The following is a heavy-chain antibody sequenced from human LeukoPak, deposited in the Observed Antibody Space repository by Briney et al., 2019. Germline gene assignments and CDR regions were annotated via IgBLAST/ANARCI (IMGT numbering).Heavy chain of an antibody. J-gene: IGHJ4*02. CDR3: AHRTDLYSSSWYWGY. D-gene: IGHD6-13*01. Sequence: SGPTLVKPTQTLTLTCTFSGFSLITRGVGVGWIRQPPGKALEWLSLIYWDDDKRYSPSLKSRLTITKDTSKNQVVLTMTNMDPVDTATYYCAHRTDLYSSSWYWGYWGQGTLVTVSS. CDR1: GFSLITRGVG. V-gene: IGHV2-5*02. CDR2: IYWDDDK.